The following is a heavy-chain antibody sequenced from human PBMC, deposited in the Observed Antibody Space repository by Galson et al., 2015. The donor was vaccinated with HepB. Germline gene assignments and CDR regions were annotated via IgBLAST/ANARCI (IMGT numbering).Heavy chain of an antibody. CDR3: ARRRGYNGHDSGYYFDH. J-gene: IGHJ4*02. Sequence: SVKVSRKASGYTFTGYYMHWVRQAPGQGLEWMGRINPNSGDTNYAQNFQGRVTLTRDTSIRTAYMELNRLTSDDTAVYFCARRRGYNGHDSGYYFDHWGQGTLVTVSS. CDR1: GYTFTGYY. D-gene: IGHD5-12*01. CDR2: INPNSGDT. V-gene: IGHV1-2*06.